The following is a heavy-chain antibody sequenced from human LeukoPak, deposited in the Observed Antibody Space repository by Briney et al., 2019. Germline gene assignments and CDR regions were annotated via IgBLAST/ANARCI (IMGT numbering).Heavy chain of an antibody. D-gene: IGHD6-13*01. Sequence: GSLRLSCAASGFTFSSYWMSWVRQAPGKGLEWVANIKQDGSEKYYVDSVKGRFTISRDNAKNSLYLQMNSLRAEDTAVYYCAREEGIAAAAYFDYWGQGTLVTVSS. CDR1: GFTFSSYW. J-gene: IGHJ4*02. CDR3: AREEGIAAAAYFDY. CDR2: IKQDGSEK. V-gene: IGHV3-7*01.